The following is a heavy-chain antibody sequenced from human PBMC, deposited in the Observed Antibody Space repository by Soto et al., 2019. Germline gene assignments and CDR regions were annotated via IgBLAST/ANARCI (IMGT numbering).Heavy chain of an antibody. CDR2: INPSGGST. CDR1: GYTFTSYY. J-gene: IGHJ4*02. CDR3: ARGRSPTTAISLVWEPPGNY. D-gene: IGHD3-16*01. V-gene: IGHV1-46*01. Sequence: ASVKVSCKASGYTFTSYYMHWVRQAPGQGLEWMGIINPSGGSTSYAQKFQGRVTMTRDTSTSTVYMELSSLRSEDTAVYYCARGRSPTTAISLVWEPPGNYWGQGTLVTVSS.